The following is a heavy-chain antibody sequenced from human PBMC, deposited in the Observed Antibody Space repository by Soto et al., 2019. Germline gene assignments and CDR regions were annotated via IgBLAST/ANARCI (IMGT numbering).Heavy chain of an antibody. CDR1: GYTFINFG. CDR3: ARGRHRNPDY. CDR2: IRGYSGDT. D-gene: IGHD4-4*01. Sequence: ASVKVSCKTSGYTFINFGITWVRQAPGQGLGWVGKIRGYSGDTNYAPKLQGRVTMTTDTSTSTAYLELRTLRSDDTAAYYCARGRHRNPDYWGQGTLVTVSS. V-gene: IGHV1-18*04. J-gene: IGHJ4*02.